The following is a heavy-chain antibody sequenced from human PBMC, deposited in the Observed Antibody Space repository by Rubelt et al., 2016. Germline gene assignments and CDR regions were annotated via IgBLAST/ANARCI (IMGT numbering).Heavy chain of an antibody. CDR1: GGSISSSNYY. CDR3: ARGLDSTKTGAD. CDR2: ISHSGST. D-gene: IGHD3-10*01. J-gene: IGHJ4*02. V-gene: IGHV4-39*07. Sequence: QLQLQESGPGLVKPSETLSLTCTVSGGSISSSNYYWSWIRQPPGKGLEWIGEISHSGSTNYNPSLKSRVTISADASKNQCSLNLNSVTAADTAVYYCARGLDSTKTGADWGQGTLVTVSS.